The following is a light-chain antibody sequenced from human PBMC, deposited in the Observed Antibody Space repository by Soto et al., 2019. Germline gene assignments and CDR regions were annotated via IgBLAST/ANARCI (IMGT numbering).Light chain of an antibody. V-gene: IGKV3-20*01. CDR1: QSVGRNF. J-gene: IGKJ1*01. CDR2: GVS. CDR3: QHYANSPWT. Sequence: EIVLTQSPGTLSLSPGERATLSCRASQSVGRNFLAWYQQKLGQAPRLLIYGVSSRATGIPDRFSGSGSGTDFTLTIGRLEPEDFAVYYCQHYANSPWTFGQGTSVEIK.